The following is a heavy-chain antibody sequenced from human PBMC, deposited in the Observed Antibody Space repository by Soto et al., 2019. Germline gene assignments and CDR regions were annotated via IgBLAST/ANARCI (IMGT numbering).Heavy chain of an antibody. CDR2: VSGTGGST. CDR3: AKATYYEFSSGSGPFDY. Sequence: PVGSLRLSCAASGFTFSSYAMSWVRQAPGKGLEWVSAVSGTGGSTNYADSVKGRFTISRDNSKNTLYLQMNSLRAEDTAVYYCAKATYYEFSSGSGPFDYWGQGTLVTVSS. D-gene: IGHD3-3*01. V-gene: IGHV3-23*01. J-gene: IGHJ4*02. CDR1: GFTFSSYA.